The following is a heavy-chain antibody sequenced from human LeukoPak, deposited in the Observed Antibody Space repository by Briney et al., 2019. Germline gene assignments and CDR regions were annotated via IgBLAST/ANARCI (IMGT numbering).Heavy chain of an antibody. D-gene: IGHD2-2*01. Sequence: LAGRSLRLSCAASGFTFSSYGMHWVRQAPGKGLEWVAVISYDGSNKYYADSVKGRFAISRDNSKNTLYLQMNSLRAEDTAVYYCAKGSTWIVVVPAAMPEDYWGQGTLVTVSS. CDR2: ISYDGSNK. V-gene: IGHV3-30*18. CDR1: GFTFSSYG. CDR3: AKGSTWIVVVPAAMPEDY. J-gene: IGHJ4*02.